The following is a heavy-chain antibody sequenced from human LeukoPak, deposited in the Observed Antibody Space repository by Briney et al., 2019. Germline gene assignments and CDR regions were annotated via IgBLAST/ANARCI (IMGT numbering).Heavy chain of an antibody. J-gene: IGHJ4*02. V-gene: IGHV3-30*18. CDR3: ANAGPLDILTGTELYY. CDR2: ISYDGSNK. D-gene: IGHD3-9*01. CDR1: GFTFSSYG. Sequence: PGRSLRLSCAASGFTFSSYGMHWVRQAPGKGLEWVAVISYDGSNKYYADSVKGRFTISRDNSKNTLYLQMNGLRAEDTAVYYCANAGPLDILTGTELYYWGQGTLVTVSS.